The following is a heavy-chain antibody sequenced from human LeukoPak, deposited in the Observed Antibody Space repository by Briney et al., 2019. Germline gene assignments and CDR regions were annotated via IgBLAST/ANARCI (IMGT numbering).Heavy chain of an antibody. D-gene: IGHD6-13*01. Sequence: ASVKVSCKASGYTFTSYDINWVRQATGQGLEWMGWMNPNSGNTGYAQKFQGRVTMTRNTSISTAYMELSSLRSEDTAVYYCAVLVRFRYHYGMDVWGQGTTVTVSS. CDR1: GYTFTSYD. CDR3: AVLVRFRYHYGMDV. J-gene: IGHJ6*02. V-gene: IGHV1-8*01. CDR2: MNPNSGNT.